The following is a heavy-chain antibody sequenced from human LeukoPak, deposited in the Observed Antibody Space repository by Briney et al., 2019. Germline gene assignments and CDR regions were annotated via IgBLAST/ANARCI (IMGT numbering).Heavy chain of an antibody. CDR2: IYYSGST. V-gene: IGHV4-39*01. Sequence: SETLSLTCTVSGGSISSSSYYWGWIRQPPGKGLEWIGSIYYSGSTYYNPSLKSRVTISVDTSKNQFSLKLSSVTAADTAVYYCASTIAAAGPFDYWGQGTLVTVSS. D-gene: IGHD6-13*01. J-gene: IGHJ4*02. CDR1: GGSISSSSYY. CDR3: ASTIAAAGPFDY.